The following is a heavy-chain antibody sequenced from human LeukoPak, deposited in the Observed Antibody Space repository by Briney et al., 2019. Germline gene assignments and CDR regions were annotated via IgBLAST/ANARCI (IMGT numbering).Heavy chain of an antibody. Sequence: GASVTVSCKASGYTFTSYGLTWVRQVPGQGLEWMGWISAYNGTTKYEQNLQGRVTMTTDTSTSTAYMELRSLRSDDTAMYYCARGVSSWYLDSWGQGTLVTVSS. CDR2: ISAYNGTT. CDR3: ARGVSSWYLDS. V-gene: IGHV1-18*01. CDR1: GYTFTSYG. D-gene: IGHD6-13*01. J-gene: IGHJ4*02.